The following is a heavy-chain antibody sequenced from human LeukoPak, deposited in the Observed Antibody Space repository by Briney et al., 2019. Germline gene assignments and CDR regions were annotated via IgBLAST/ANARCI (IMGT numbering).Heavy chain of an antibody. D-gene: IGHD2-21*01. J-gene: IGHJ4*02. Sequence: PGGSLRLSCAASGFTFSNYAMSWVRQPPGKGLEWIGEINHSGSTNYNPSLKSRVTISVDTSKNQFSLKLSSVTAADTAVYYCARARGALFHYWGQGTLVTVSS. CDR1: GFTFSNYA. CDR2: INHSGST. V-gene: IGHV4-34*01. CDR3: ARARGALFHY.